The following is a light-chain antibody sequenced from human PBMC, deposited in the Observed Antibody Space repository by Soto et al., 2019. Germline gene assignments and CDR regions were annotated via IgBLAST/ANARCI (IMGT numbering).Light chain of an antibody. J-gene: IGLJ2*01. CDR1: SSDVGSYKL. CDR2: EGS. CDR3: CSYAGSVV. V-gene: IGLV2-23*01. Sequence: QSVLTQPASVSGSPGQSITISCTGTSSDVGSYKLVSWYQQHPGKDPKLMIYEGSKRPSGVSNRFSGAKSGNTSSLTISGLQAEDEADYYCCSYAGSVVFGGGTKLTVL.